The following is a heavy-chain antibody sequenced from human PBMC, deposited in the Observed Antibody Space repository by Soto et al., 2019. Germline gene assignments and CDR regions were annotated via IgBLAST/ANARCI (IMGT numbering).Heavy chain of an antibody. CDR1: GFPFSSYA. CDR2: MFSDGSGR. CDR3: AKDRYSSNGSEIGGMEV. Sequence: SLRLSCATSGFPFSSYAMHWVRQAPGKGLDWVAVMFSDGSGRYYADSVKGRFTISRDNSKNTLYLKMNSLRVEDAAVYCCAKDRYSSNGSEIGGMEVWGHRTTV. D-gene: IGHD6-19*01. J-gene: IGHJ6*02. V-gene: IGHV3-30*18.